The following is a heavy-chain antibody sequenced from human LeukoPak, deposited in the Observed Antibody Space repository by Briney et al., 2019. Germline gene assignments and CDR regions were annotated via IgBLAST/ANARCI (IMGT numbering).Heavy chain of an antibody. CDR3: AKGRVGTNGYYYYGMDV. J-gene: IGHJ6*02. D-gene: IGHD1-26*01. CDR2: ISYDGSNK. Sequence: GGSLRLSCAATGFTFSSFSMHWVRQAPGKGLEWVAVISYDGSNKYYADSVKGRFTISRDNSKNTLYLQMNSLRTEDTAVYYCAKGRVGTNGYYYYGMDVWGQGTTVTVSS. CDR1: GFTFSSFS. V-gene: IGHV3-30*18.